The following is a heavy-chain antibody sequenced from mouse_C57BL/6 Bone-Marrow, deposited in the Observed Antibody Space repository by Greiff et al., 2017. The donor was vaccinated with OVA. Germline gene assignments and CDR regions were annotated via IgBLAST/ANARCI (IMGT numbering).Heavy chain of an antibody. CDR1: GYTFTSYD. CDR2: IYPRDGST. CDR3: ARLGALYDGYDEFAY. D-gene: IGHD2-2*01. Sequence: QVQLKESGPELVKPGASVKLSCKASGYTFTSYDINWVKQRPGQGLEWIGWIYPRDGSTKYNEKFKGKATLTVDTSSSTAYMELHSLTSEDSAVYFCARLGALYDGYDEFAYWGQGTLVTVSA. J-gene: IGHJ3*01. V-gene: IGHV1-85*01.